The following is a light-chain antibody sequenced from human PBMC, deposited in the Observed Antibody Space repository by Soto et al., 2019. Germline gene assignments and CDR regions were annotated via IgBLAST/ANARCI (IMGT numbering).Light chain of an antibody. CDR1: RSDIGGYNF. CDR2: DVS. J-gene: IGLJ2*01. Sequence: QSALTQPASVSGSPGQSITISCTGTRSDIGGYNFVSWYQQHPGKAPKLMIYDVSNRPSGVSNRFSGSKSGNTASLTISGLQAEDEADYYCSSYTSSNTLVVFGGGTQLTVL. CDR3: SSYTSSNTLVV. V-gene: IGLV2-14*01.